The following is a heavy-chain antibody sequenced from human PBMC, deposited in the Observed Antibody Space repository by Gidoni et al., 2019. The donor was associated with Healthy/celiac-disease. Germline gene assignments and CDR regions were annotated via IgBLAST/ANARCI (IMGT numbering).Heavy chain of an antibody. Sequence: TCGGYYWSWIRQPPGKGLEWIGYIYYSGSTYYNPSLKSRVTISVDTSKNQFSLKLSSVTAADTAVYYCARDQLFRGILDYYYGMDVWGQGTTVTVSS. V-gene: IGHV4-30-4*01. CDR1: TCGGYY. CDR3: ARDQLFRGILDYYYGMDV. J-gene: IGHJ6*02. D-gene: IGHD3-10*01. CDR2: IYYSGST.